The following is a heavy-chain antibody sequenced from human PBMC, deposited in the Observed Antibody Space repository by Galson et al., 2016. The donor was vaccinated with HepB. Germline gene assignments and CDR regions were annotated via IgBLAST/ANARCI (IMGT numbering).Heavy chain of an antibody. CDR3: ARRGIAVAGRGGIDY. V-gene: IGHV5-51*01. D-gene: IGHD6-19*01. Sequence: QSGAAVKEPGESLRISCQGSGYRLTDYWITWVRPMPGKCLEWMAMICPADSDTRSSPSFQGQVTISADKSISTAYLQWSSLKASDTAMYYCARRGIAVAGRGGIDYWGQGTLVTVSS. CDR2: ICPADSDT. CDR1: GYRLTDYW. J-gene: IGHJ4*02.